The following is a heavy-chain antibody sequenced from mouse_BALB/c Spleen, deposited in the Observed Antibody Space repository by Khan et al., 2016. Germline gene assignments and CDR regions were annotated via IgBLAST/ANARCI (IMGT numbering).Heavy chain of an antibody. CDR1: GYTFSTYW. J-gene: IGHJ2*01. D-gene: IGHD4-1*01. Sequence: QVQLQQSGAELMKPGASVKISCKATGYTFSTYWIEWVKQRPGHGLEWIGEILPGSGSINYNEKFKGKATFTADKSSNTAYMQLSSLTSEDSAVYYCSRGLGLGYFDSWGQGTTLTVSS. V-gene: IGHV1-9*01. CDR2: ILPGSGSI. CDR3: SRGLGLGYFDS.